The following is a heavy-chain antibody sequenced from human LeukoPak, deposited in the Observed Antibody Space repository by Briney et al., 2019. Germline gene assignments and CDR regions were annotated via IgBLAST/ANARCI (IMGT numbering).Heavy chain of an antibody. CDR1: GFTFNNYA. CDR3: AKDQVVMPPYFFDY. CDR2: ISGSGGST. Sequence: GGSLSLSCAASGFTFNNYAMSRVRQAPGKGLEWVSGISGSGGSTYYAQSVKGRFTISRDNSKNTLYLQMNSLRAEDTAVYYCAKDQVVMPPYFFDYWGQGTLLTVSS. D-gene: IGHD2-21*01. J-gene: IGHJ4*02. V-gene: IGHV3-23*01.